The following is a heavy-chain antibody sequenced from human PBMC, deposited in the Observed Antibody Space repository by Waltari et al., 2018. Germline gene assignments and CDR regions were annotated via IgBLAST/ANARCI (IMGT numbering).Heavy chain of an antibody. D-gene: IGHD2-21*01. Sequence: QVQLHQWGAGQLKPSETLSLTCAVSGESFLGYFWSWIRQSPGKGLEWLGSIHFSGSTNYAPTLESRLSLSVDKTKKRFSLSLTSVTAADAALYFCARYGEVPASYFFDYWGQGTLVTVSS. CDR1: GESFLGYF. V-gene: IGHV4-34*01. CDR2: IHFSGST. J-gene: IGHJ4*01. CDR3: ARYGEVPASYFFDY.